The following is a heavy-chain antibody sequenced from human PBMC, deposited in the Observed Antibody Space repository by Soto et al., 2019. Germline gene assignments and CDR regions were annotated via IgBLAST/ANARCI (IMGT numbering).Heavy chain of an antibody. Sequence: GGSLRLSCAASGFTFSNAWMSWVRQAPGKGLEWVGRIKSKTDGGTTDYAAPVKGRFTISRDDSKNTLYLQMNSLKTEDTAVYYCTTVDYYDSSGYFLSISLYYWGQGTLVTVSS. V-gene: IGHV3-15*01. CDR1: GFTFSNAW. CDR3: TTVDYYDSSGYFLSISLYY. J-gene: IGHJ4*02. CDR2: IKSKTDGGTT. D-gene: IGHD3-22*01.